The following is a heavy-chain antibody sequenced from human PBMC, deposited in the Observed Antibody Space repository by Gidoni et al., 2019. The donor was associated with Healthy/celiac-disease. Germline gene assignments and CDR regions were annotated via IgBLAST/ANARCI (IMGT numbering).Heavy chain of an antibody. Sequence: QVQLVQSGAEVKRPGSSVKVSCKASGGTFSSYAISWVRQAPGQGLEWMGGIIPIFGKANYAQKFQGRVTITADESTSTAYMELSSLRSEDTAVYYCARLLVVPAAIGPKPDYYYGMDVWGQGTTVTVSS. V-gene: IGHV1-69*01. D-gene: IGHD2-2*01. CDR3: ARLLVVPAAIGPKPDYYYGMDV. CDR1: GGTFSSYA. CDR2: IIPIFGKA. J-gene: IGHJ6*02.